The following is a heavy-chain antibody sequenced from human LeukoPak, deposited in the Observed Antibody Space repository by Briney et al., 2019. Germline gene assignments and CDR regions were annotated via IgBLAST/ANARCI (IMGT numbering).Heavy chain of an antibody. Sequence: ASVKVSCKASGYTFTGYYMHWVRQAPGQGLEWMGWINPNSGGTNYAQKFQGRVTMTRDTSISTAYMELSRLRSDDTAVYYCARVPSGYSGYDPNWFGPWGQGTLVTVSS. D-gene: IGHD5-12*01. J-gene: IGHJ5*02. CDR1: GYTFTGYY. V-gene: IGHV1-2*02. CDR3: ARVPSGYSGYDPNWFGP. CDR2: INPNSGGT.